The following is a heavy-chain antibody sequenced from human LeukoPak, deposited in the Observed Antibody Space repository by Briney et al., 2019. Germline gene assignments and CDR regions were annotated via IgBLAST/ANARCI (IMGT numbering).Heavy chain of an antibody. V-gene: IGHV3-48*03. CDR2: ISSSGSTI. CDR1: GFTFSSYE. Sequence: PGGSLRLSCAASGFTFSSYEMNWVRQAPGKGLEWVSYISSSGSTIYYADSVKGRFTISRDNAKNSLYLQMNSLRAEGTAVYYCARDPTAAAGTFSYFDYWGQGTLVTVSS. CDR3: ARDPTAAAGTFSYFDY. J-gene: IGHJ4*02. D-gene: IGHD6-13*01.